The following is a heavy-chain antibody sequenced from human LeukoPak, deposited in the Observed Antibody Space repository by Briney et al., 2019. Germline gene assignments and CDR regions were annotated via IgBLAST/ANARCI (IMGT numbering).Heavy chain of an antibody. V-gene: IGHV4-39*02. CDR1: GGSISGSSYY. CDR2: IYYSGST. Sequence: SETLSLTCTVSGGSISGSSYYWGWIRQPPGKGLEWIGSIYYSGSTYYNPSLKSRVTISVDTSKNQFSLKLNSVTATDTAVYYCARDYCSSTSCLFDYWGQGTLVTVSS. J-gene: IGHJ4*02. CDR3: ARDYCSSTSCLFDY. D-gene: IGHD2-2*01.